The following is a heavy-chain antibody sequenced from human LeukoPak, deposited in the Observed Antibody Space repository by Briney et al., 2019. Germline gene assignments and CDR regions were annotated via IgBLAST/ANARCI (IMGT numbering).Heavy chain of an antibody. V-gene: IGHV3-30*03. Sequence: GGSLRLSCAASGFTFSSYGMHWVRQAPGKGLEWVAVISYDGSNKYYADSVKGRFTISRDNSKNTLYLHMNSLRAEDTALYYCATASYSSGPYYYGMDVWGHGTTVTVSS. CDR3: ATASYSSGPYYYGMDV. J-gene: IGHJ6*02. CDR2: ISYDGSNK. CDR1: GFTFSSYG. D-gene: IGHD6-19*01.